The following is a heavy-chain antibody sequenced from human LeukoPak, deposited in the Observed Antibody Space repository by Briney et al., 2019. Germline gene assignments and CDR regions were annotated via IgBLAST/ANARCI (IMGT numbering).Heavy chain of an antibody. CDR1: GYTFTGYY. CDR3: ARDLGPSSSWPFDY. D-gene: IGHD6-13*01. Sequence: ASVKVSCKASGYTFTGYYMHWVRQAPGQGLEWMGWINPNSGGTNYAQKFQGRVTMTRDTSISTAYMELSRLRSDDTAVYYCARDLGPSSSWPFDYWGQGTLVTVSS. CDR2: INPNSGGT. J-gene: IGHJ4*02. V-gene: IGHV1-2*02.